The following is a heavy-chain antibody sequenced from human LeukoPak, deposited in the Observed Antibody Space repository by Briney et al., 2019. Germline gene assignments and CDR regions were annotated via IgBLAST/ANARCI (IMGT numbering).Heavy chain of an antibody. CDR3: ARVGSGRTYYFDY. CDR1: GRSFSGYY. D-gene: IGHD3-10*01. CDR2: INHSGST. J-gene: IGHJ4*02. Sequence: PSETLSLTCAVYGRSFSGYYWSWIRQPPGKGLEWIGEINHSGSTNYNPSLKSRVTISVDTSKNQFSLKLSSVTAADTAVYYCARVGSGRTYYFDYWGQGTLVTVSS. V-gene: IGHV4-34*01.